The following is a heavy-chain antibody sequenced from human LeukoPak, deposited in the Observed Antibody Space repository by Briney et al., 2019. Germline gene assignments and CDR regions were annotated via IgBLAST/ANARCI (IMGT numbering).Heavy chain of an antibody. CDR2: INHSGST. V-gene: IGHV4-34*01. Sequence: SETLSLTCAVYGGSFSGYYWSWIRQPPGKGLEWIGEINHSGSTNYNPSLKSRVTISVDTSKNQFSLKLSSVTAAGTAVYYCARRGYCSSTSCFPIRYFDYWGQGTLVTVSS. J-gene: IGHJ4*02. D-gene: IGHD2-2*01. CDR1: GGSFSGYY. CDR3: ARRGYCSSTSCFPIRYFDY.